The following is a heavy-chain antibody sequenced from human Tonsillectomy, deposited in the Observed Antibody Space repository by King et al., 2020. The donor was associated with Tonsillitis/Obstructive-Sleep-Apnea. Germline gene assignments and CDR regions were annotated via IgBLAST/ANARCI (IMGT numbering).Heavy chain of an antibody. CDR3: ARRLPYYAIDV. V-gene: IGHV3-48*03. J-gene: IGHJ6*02. CDR1: GFIFSDYE. Sequence: VKLVESGGGLVQPGGSLRLSCVASGFIFSDYEMNWVRQAQGKGLEWVSYISIRGTTVYYAESGKGRFTISRDNAKNSLSLLMNSLRAEATAVYYCARRLPYYAIDVCGPGTTFTVSS. CDR2: ISIRGTTV.